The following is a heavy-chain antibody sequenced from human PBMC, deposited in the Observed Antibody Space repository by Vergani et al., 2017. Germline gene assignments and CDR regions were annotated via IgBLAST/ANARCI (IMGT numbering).Heavy chain of an antibody. J-gene: IGHJ4*02. Sequence: EVQLLESGGGLVQPGGSLRLSCAASGFTFSSYAMSWVRQAPGKGLEWVSAISFSGGSTYYADSVKGHFTISRDNSKNTLYLQMNSLRAEDTAVYYCAKKRCSSTSCHGTDFDYWGQGTLVTVSS. CDR2: ISFSGGST. V-gene: IGHV3-23*01. D-gene: IGHD2-2*01. CDR1: GFTFSSYA. CDR3: AKKRCSSTSCHGTDFDY.